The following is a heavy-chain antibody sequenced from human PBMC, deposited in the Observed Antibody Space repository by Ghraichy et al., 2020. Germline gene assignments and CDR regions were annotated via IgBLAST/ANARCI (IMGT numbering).Heavy chain of an antibody. CDR2: IYTSGST. V-gene: IGHV4-61*02. CDR1: GGSISSGSYY. CDR3: ARVPADYYDSSGYHNKEPPDY. Sequence: SETLSLTCTVSGGSISSGSYYWSWIRQPAGKGLEWIGRIYTSGSTNYNPSLKSRVTISVDTSKNQFSLKLSSVTAADTAVYYCARVPADYYDSSGYHNKEPPDYWGQGTLVTVSS. D-gene: IGHD3-22*01. J-gene: IGHJ4*02.